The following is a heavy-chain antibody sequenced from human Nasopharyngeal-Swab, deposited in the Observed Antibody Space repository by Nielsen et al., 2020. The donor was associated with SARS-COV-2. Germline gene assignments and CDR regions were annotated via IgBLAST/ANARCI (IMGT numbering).Heavy chain of an antibody. CDR2: ISSSGSTI. V-gene: IGHV3-48*03. Sequence: GESLKISCAASGFTFSSYEMNWVRQAPGKGLEWVSYISSSGSTIYYADSVKGRFTISRDNAKNSLYLQMNSLRAEDAALYYCARETSALFGDWGQGARVTVSS. CDR1: GFTFSSYE. CDR3: ARETSALFGD. J-gene: IGHJ4*02. D-gene: IGHD2-2*01.